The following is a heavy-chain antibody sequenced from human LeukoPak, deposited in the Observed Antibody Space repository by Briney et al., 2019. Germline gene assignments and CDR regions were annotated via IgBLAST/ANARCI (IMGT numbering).Heavy chain of an antibody. D-gene: IGHD3-3*01. Sequence: SETLSLTCTVSGGSISSSSYYWGWIRQPPGKGLEWIGRIYYSGSTYYNPSLKSRVTISVDTPKNQFSLKLSSVTAADTAVYYCARHPNFGVVYNWFDPWGQGTLVTASS. V-gene: IGHV4-39*01. J-gene: IGHJ5*02. CDR2: IYYSGST. CDR1: GGSISSSSYY. CDR3: ARHPNFGVVYNWFDP.